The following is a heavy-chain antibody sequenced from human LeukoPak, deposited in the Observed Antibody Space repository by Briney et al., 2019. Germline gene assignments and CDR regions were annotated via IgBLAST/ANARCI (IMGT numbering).Heavy chain of an antibody. CDR2: ISSSSSYI. CDR3: ARDKFGSSWDY. D-gene: IGHD6-13*01. J-gene: IGHJ4*02. V-gene: IGHV3-21*01. CDR1: GFAFSRYD. Sequence: GGTLRLSCAASGFAFSRYDMNWVRQAPGKGLEWVSSISSSSSYIYYADSVKGRFTISRDNAKNSLYLQMNSLRAEDTAVYYCARDKFGSSWDYWGQGTLVTVSS.